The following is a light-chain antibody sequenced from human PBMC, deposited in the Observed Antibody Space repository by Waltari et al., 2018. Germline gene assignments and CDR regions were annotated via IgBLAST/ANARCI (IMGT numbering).Light chain of an antibody. CDR2: GAS. CDR3: QQFGNSQWT. Sequence: EIVLTQSPGTLSLSPGERATLPCRASQSVSSIYLGWYQQKPGQAPRLLIYGASGRATGIPDRFSGSGSGTDFTLTISRLEPEDFAVYYCQQFGNSQWTFGQGTKVEIK. V-gene: IGKV3-20*01. J-gene: IGKJ1*01. CDR1: QSVSSIY.